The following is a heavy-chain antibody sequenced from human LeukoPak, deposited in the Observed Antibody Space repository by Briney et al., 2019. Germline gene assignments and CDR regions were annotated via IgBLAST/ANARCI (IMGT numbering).Heavy chain of an antibody. CDR1: GGSISSYY. V-gene: IGHV4-59*01. D-gene: IGHD4-11*01. J-gene: IGHJ6*02. Sequence: SETLSLTCTVSGGSISSYYWSWIRQPAGKGLEWIGYIYYSGSTNYNPSLKSRVTISVDRSKNQFSLKLSSVTAADTAVYYCARRDPDSEGEDVWGQGTTVTVSS. CDR2: IYYSGST. CDR3: ARRDPDSEGEDV.